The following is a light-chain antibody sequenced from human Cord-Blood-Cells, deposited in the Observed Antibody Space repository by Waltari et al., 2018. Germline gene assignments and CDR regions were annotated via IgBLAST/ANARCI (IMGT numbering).Light chain of an antibody. CDR2: QDS. CDR1: KLGDKY. Sequence: SYELTPPPSVSVSPGPTANIPCPGDKLGDKYACWYQQKPGQSPVLVIYQDSKRPSGIPERFSGSNSGNTATLTISGTQAMDEADYYCQAWDSSVVFGGGTKLTVL. CDR3: QAWDSSVV. J-gene: IGLJ2*01. V-gene: IGLV3-1*01.